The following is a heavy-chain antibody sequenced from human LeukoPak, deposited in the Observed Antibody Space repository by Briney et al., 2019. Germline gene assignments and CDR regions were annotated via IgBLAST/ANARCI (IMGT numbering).Heavy chain of an antibody. CDR3: ARGRRFWGY. CDR2: INHSGST. J-gene: IGHJ4*02. D-gene: IGHD3-16*01. Sequence: PSETLSLTCAVYGGSFSGYYWSWIRQPPGKGLEWIGEINHSGSTNYNPSLKSRVTISVDTSKNQFFLKLSSVAAADTAVYYCARGRRFWGYWGQGTLVTVSS. V-gene: IGHV4-34*01. CDR1: GGSFSGYY.